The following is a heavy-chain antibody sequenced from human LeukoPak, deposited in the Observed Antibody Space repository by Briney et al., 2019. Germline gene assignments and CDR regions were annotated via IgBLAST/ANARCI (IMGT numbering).Heavy chain of an antibody. D-gene: IGHD1-26*01. CDR2: ITNSGGST. CDR1: GFTFSSYA. V-gene: IGHV3-23*01. J-gene: IGHJ4*02. CDR3: ARDVYSGSYHLFDY. Sequence: PGGSLRLSCAASGFTFSSYAMYWVRQAPGKGLEWVSSITNSGGSTYYVDSVKGRFTISRDNAKNSLYLQMNSLRAEDTAVYYCARDVYSGSYHLFDYWGQGTLVTVSS.